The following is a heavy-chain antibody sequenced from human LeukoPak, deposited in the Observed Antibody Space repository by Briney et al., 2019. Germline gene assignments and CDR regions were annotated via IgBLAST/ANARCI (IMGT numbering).Heavy chain of an antibody. J-gene: IGHJ6*03. Sequence: ASVKVSCKASGYTFTGYYMHWVRQAPGQGLEWMGRINPNSGGTNYAQKFQGRVTMTRDTSVSTAYMELSRLRPDDTAVYYCARDGWIQLWLRNYYYMDVWGKGITVTVSS. V-gene: IGHV1-2*06. D-gene: IGHD5-18*01. CDR3: ARDGWIQLWLRNYYYMDV. CDR2: INPNSGGT. CDR1: GYTFTGYY.